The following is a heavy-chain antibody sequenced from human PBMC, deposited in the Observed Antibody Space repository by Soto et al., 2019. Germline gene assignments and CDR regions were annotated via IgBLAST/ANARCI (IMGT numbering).Heavy chain of an antibody. CDR3: ARHGATIFGVVTTGGTDGMDV. J-gene: IGHJ6*02. D-gene: IGHD3-3*01. V-gene: IGHV4-59*08. CDR1: GGSISSYY. CDR2: IYYSGST. Sequence: SETLSLTCTVSGGSISSYYWSWIRQPPGKGLEWIGYIYYSGSTNYNPSLKSRVTISVDTSKNQFSLKLSSVTAADTAVYYCARHGATIFGVVTTGGTDGMDVWGQGTTVTVSS.